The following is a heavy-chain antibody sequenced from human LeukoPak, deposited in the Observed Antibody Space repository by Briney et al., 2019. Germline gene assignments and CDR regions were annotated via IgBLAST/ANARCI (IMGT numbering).Heavy chain of an antibody. D-gene: IGHD4-17*01. J-gene: IGHJ4*02. CDR1: GFTFSSYS. V-gene: IGHV3-21*01. CDR2: ISSSSSYI. Sequence: PGGSLRLSCAASGFTFSSYSMNWVRQAPGKGLEWVSSISSSSSYIYYAGSMKGRFTISRDNAKNSLYLQMNSLRAEDTAVYYCARDDYGDYEDYFDYWGQGTLVTVSS. CDR3: ARDDYGDYEDYFDY.